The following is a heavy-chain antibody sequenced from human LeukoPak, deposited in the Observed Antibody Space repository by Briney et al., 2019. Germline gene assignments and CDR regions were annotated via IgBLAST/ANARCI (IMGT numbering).Heavy chain of an antibody. CDR1: GDFITAYY. V-gene: IGHV4-59*08. J-gene: IGHJ6*03. D-gene: IGHD5-12*01. CDR3: ARHKIGYDHYYYMDV. Sequence: SETLSLTCSVSGDFITAYYWSWIRQPPGKGLEWIGYVYYSGSTEYNPSLRSRVTISVDTSKNQFSLKLSSVTAADTAVYYCARHKIGYDHYYYMDVWGKGTTVTISS. CDR2: VYYSGST.